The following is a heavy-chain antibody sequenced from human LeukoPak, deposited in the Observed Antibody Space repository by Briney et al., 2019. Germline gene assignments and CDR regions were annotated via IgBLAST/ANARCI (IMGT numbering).Heavy chain of an antibody. CDR2: INPSGGNT. CDR1: GYTFISFY. V-gene: IGHV1-46*01. CDR3: ARGGLDGYYFDY. D-gene: IGHD6-19*01. Sequence: ASVTVSCKASGYTFISFYMHWVRQAPGQGLEWMGIINPSGGNTNYAQKFQGRVTMTRDTSTSTVYMELSSLRSEDTAVYYCARGGLDGYYFDYWGQGTLVTVSS. J-gene: IGHJ4*02.